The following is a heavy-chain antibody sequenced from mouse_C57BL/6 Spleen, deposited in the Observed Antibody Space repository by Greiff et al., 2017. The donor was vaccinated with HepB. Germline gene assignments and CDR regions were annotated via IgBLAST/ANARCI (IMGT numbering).Heavy chain of an antibody. D-gene: IGHD2-4*01. Sequence: EVKLLESGPGLVKPSQSLSLTCSVTGYSITSGYYWNWIRQFPGNKLEWMGYISYDGSNNYNPSLKNRISITRDTSKNQFFLKLNSVTTEDTATYYCARGLYYDYEGWYCDVWGTGTTVTVSS. V-gene: IGHV3-6*01. CDR2: ISYDGSN. CDR1: GYSITSGYY. CDR3: ARGLYYDYEGWYCDV. J-gene: IGHJ1*03.